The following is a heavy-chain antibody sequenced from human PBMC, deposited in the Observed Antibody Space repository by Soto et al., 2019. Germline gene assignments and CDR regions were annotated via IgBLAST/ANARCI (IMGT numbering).Heavy chain of an antibody. CDR3: ARDRDTSSSSGYWFDP. D-gene: IGHD6-6*01. V-gene: IGHV3-33*01. J-gene: IGHJ5*02. CDR2: IWYDGSNK. CDR1: GFTFSSYG. Sequence: GGSLRLSCAASGFTFSSYGMHWVRQAPGKGLEWVAVIWYDGSNKYYADSVKGRFTISRDNSKNTLYLQMNSLRAEDTAVYYCARDRDTSSSSGYWFDPWGQGTLVTVSS.